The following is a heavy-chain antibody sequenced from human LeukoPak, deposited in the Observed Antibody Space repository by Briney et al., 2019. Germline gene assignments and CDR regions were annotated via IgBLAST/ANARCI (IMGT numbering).Heavy chain of an antibody. D-gene: IGHD3-10*01. J-gene: IGHJ4*02. V-gene: IGHV3-30*18. CDR2: ISYDGINT. Sequence: PGRSLRLSCVASGFAFRNYGMHWVRRAPGKGLEWVAVISYDGINTHYADSVKGRFTISKDNSKNTLYLQLNTLRPEDTAVYYCANDDARGFGEPSPYDYWGQGTRVIVSS. CDR1: GFAFRNYG. CDR3: ANDDARGFGEPSPYDY.